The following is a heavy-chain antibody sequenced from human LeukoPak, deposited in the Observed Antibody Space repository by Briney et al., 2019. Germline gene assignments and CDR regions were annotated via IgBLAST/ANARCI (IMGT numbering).Heavy chain of an antibody. J-gene: IGHJ4*02. Sequence: GGSLRLSCAASGFTFSSYSMNWVRQAPGKGLEWVSSISSSSSYIYYADSVKGRFTISRDNAKNSLYLQMNSLRAEDTAVYYCARQTPQEMEGNFDYWGQGTLVTVSS. CDR2: ISSSSSYI. CDR1: GFTFSSYS. V-gene: IGHV3-21*01. D-gene: IGHD5-24*01. CDR3: ARQTPQEMEGNFDY.